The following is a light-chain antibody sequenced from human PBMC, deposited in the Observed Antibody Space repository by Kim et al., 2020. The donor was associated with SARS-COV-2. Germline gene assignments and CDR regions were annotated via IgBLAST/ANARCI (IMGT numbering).Light chain of an antibody. CDR3: QQYGSSILT. J-gene: IGKJ4*01. Sequence: EIVLTQSPGTLSLSPGERATLSCRASQSVSSSSLAWYQQKPGQAPRLLIYGASSRATGIPDRFSGSGSGTDFTLAISRLEPKDFAVYYCQQYGSSILTFGGGTKVDIK. CDR1: QSVSSSS. V-gene: IGKV3-20*01. CDR2: GAS.